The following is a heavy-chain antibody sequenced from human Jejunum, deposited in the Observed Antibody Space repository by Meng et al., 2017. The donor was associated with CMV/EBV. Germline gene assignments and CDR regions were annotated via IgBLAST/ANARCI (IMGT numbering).Heavy chain of an antibody. J-gene: IGHJ6*02. Sequence: NVSGASINDYYWGWIRQPPGKGPEWIGYISYSGSTTYNPSLTSRVTISLDRSKKHFSLTVRSVTAADTAVYYCGRVNGDYYYAMDVWGHGTTVTVSS. CDR2: ISYSGST. D-gene: IGHD4-17*01. CDR3: GRVNGDYYYAMDV. V-gene: IGHV4-59*01. CDR1: GASINDYY.